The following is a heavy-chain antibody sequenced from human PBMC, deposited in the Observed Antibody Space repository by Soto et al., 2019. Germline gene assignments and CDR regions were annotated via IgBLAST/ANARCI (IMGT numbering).Heavy chain of an antibody. V-gene: IGHV3-30*18. J-gene: IGHJ4*02. CDR2: ISYDGSNK. D-gene: IGHD2-2*01. Sequence: GGSLRLSCAASGFTFSSYGMHWVRQAPGKGLEWVAVISYDGSNKYYADSVKGRFTISRDNSKNTLYLQMNSLRAEDTAVYYCAKVGYCSSTSCYAEGFDYWGQGTLVTVSS. CDR3: AKVGYCSSTSCYAEGFDY. CDR1: GFTFSSYG.